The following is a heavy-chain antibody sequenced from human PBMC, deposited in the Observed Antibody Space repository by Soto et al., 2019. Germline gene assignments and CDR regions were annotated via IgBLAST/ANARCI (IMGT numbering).Heavy chain of an antibody. J-gene: IGHJ3*02. Sequence: ASVKVSCKASGYTFTSYGISCVRQAPGQGLEWMGWISAYNGNTNYAQKLQGRVTMTTDTSTSTAYMELRSLRSDDTAVYYCARARAVAGGGAFDIWGQGTMVTVSS. V-gene: IGHV1-18*01. CDR3: ARARAVAGGGAFDI. D-gene: IGHD6-19*01. CDR1: GYTFTSYG. CDR2: ISAYNGNT.